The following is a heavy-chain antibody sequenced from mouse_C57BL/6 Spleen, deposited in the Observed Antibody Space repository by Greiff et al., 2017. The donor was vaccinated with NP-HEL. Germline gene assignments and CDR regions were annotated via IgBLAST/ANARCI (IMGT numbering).Heavy chain of an antibody. Sequence: VKLVESGAELVRPGASVTLSCKASGYTFTDYEMHWVKQTPVHGLEWIGAIDPETGGTAYNQKCKGKAILTADKSSSTAYMELRSLTSEDSAVYYCKSRNYRDFDVWGTGTTVTVSS. J-gene: IGHJ1*03. CDR1: GYTFTDYE. V-gene: IGHV1-15*01. CDR3: KSRNYRDFDV. CDR2: IDPETGGT.